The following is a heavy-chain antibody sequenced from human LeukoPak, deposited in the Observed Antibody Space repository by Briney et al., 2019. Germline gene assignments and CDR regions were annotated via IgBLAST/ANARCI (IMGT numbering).Heavy chain of an antibody. CDR3: AKDRYSYAFEYSDS. D-gene: IGHD5-18*01. V-gene: IGHV3-7*01. CDR1: GFIFSSSW. J-gene: IGHJ4*02. CDR2: IDQPGSQH. Sequence: GGSLRLSCAASGFIFSSSWMIWVRQAPGKGLEWVANIDQPGSQHYSVESVRGRFTISRDNSKNTLSLQVSSLRTEDTAVYYCAKDRYSYAFEYSDSWGQGTLVTVSS.